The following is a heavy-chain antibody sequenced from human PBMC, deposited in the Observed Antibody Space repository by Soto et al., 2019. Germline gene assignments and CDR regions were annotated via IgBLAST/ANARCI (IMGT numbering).Heavy chain of an antibody. CDR2: ISYDGSNK. D-gene: IGHD2-2*01. V-gene: IGHV3-30-3*01. CDR3: ARDDIVVVPAAEGGGMDV. CDR1: GFTFSSYA. Sequence: QVQLVESGGGVVQPGRSLRLSCAASGFTFSSYAMHWVRQAPGKGLEWVAVISYDGSNKYYAASVKGRFTISRDNSKNTLYLQMNSLRAEDTAVYYCARDDIVVVPAAEGGGMDVWGQGTTVTVSS. J-gene: IGHJ6*02.